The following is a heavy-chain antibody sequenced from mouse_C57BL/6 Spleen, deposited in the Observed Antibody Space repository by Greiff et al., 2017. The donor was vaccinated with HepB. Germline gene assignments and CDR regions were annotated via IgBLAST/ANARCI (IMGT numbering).Heavy chain of an antibody. CDR2: INSDGGST. Sequence: DVMLVESGGGLVQPGESLKLSCESNEYEFPSHDMSWVRKTPEKRLELVAAINSDGGSTYYPDTMERRFIISRDNTKKTLYLQMSSLRSEDTALYYCARHGYDGGPYAMDYWGQGTSVTVSS. J-gene: IGHJ4*01. V-gene: IGHV5-2*01. D-gene: IGHD2-2*01. CDR3: ARHGYDGGPYAMDY. CDR1: EYEFPSHD.